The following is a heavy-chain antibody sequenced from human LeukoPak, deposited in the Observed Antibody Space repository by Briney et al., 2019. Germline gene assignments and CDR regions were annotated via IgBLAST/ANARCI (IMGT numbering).Heavy chain of an antibody. J-gene: IGHJ5*02. Sequence: ASVKVSCKASGYTITNNYMHWVRQAPGQGLEWMGVINPSGTGTSYAQKFQGRVTMTEDTATDTAYMELSSLRSEDTAVYYCATVPVAKRSAWFDPWGQGTLVNVAS. D-gene: IGHD6-19*01. CDR2: INPSGTGT. V-gene: IGHV1-46*01. CDR1: GYTITNNY. CDR3: ATVPVAKRSAWFDP.